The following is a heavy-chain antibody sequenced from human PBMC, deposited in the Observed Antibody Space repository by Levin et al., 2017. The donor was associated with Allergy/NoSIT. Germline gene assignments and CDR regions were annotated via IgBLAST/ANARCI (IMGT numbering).Heavy chain of an antibody. J-gene: IGHJ4*02. CDR3: ARVGVATATRGGYLDH. Sequence: GESLKISCAASGFTFSSYAFHWVRQAPGKGLEWVSVISYDGRNKFYADFVKGRFTISRDNSKNTLYLEMNSLTSADTAMYYCARVGVATATRGGYLDHWGQGTLVTVSS. D-gene: IGHD2-15*01. CDR2: ISYDGRNK. V-gene: IGHV3-30*04. CDR1: GFTFSSYA.